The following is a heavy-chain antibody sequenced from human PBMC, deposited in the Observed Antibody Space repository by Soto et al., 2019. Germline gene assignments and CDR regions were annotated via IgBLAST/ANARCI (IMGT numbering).Heavy chain of an antibody. D-gene: IGHD3-9*01. V-gene: IGHV3-64*01. CDR3: AREGDFDWLLNDYYYYMDV. CDR1: GFTFSSYA. J-gene: IGHJ6*03. CDR2: ISSNGGST. Sequence: GGSLRLSCAASGFTFSSYAMHWVRQAPGKGLEYVSAISSNGGSTYYANSVKGRFTISRDNSKNTLYLQMGSLRAEDMAVYYCAREGDFDWLLNDYYYYMDVWGKGTTVTVSS.